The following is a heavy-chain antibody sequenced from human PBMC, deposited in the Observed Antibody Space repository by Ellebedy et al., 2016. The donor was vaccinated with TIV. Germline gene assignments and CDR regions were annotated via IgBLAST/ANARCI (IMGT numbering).Heavy chain of an antibody. J-gene: IGHJ3*02. D-gene: IGHD1-26*01. V-gene: IGHV3-53*01. CDR3: ARGINGRNAFDI. CDR1: GFTVSSNY. Sequence: GGSLRLSCAASGFTVSSNYISWVRQAPGKGLEWVSVIYSGGSTFYADSVKGRFTISRDNSKNTLYLQMNSLRAEDTAVYYCARGINGRNAFDIWGQGTMVTVSS. CDR2: IYSGGST.